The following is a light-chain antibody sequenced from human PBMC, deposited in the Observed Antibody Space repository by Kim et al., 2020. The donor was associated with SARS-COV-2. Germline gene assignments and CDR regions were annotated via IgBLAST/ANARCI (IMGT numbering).Light chain of an antibody. CDR2: GAS. V-gene: IGKV3-20*01. J-gene: IGKJ5*01. Sequence: EIVLTQSPGTLSLSPGERATLSCRASQSVSSSYLAWFQQRPGQAPRLLIYGASSRATSIPDRFSGSGSGADFTLTISRLEPEDFAVYYCQHCGNSPPITVGQGTRLEIK. CDR3: QHCGNSPPIT. CDR1: QSVSSSY.